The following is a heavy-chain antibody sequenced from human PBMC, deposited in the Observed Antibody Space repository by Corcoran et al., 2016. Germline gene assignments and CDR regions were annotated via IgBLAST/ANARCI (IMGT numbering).Heavy chain of an antibody. CDR2: ISSSSSAL. Sequence: EVQLVESGGGLVQSGGSLRLSCAASGFTFSSYSMTWVRQAPGKGLEWVSFISSSSSALYYADSLKGRFTISRDNAKNSLYMQINSLRAEDTAVYYCARSGPIDYWGQGTPVTVSS. CDR3: ARSGPIDY. D-gene: IGHD1-26*01. V-gene: IGHV3-48*04. J-gene: IGHJ4*02. CDR1: GFTFSSYS.